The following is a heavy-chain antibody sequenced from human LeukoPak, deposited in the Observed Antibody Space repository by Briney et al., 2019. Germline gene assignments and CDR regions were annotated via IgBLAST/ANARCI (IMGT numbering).Heavy chain of an antibody. CDR1: RYTFTSYA. V-gene: IGHV7-4-1*02. D-gene: IGHD3-22*01. Sequence: ASVKVSCKASRYTFTSYAMNWVRQAPGQGLEWMGWINTNTGNPTYAQGFTGRFVFSLDTSVSTAYLQISSLKAEDTAVYYCAREAIVVEPYYYYGMDVWGQGTTVTVSS. CDR2: INTNTGNP. CDR3: AREAIVVEPYYYYGMDV. J-gene: IGHJ6*02.